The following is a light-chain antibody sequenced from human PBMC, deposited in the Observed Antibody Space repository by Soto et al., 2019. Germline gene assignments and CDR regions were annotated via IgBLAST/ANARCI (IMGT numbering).Light chain of an antibody. Sequence: DIQMTQSPSSLSASVGDRVTITCRASQAISNYVAWYQQKPGKVPKLLLYAISTLQPGVPSRFSGSGSGTDFTLTISSLQPEDVATYYCQKYNIAPWTFGQGTKVEIK. CDR1: QAISNY. CDR3: QKYNIAPWT. V-gene: IGKV1-27*01. J-gene: IGKJ1*01. CDR2: AIS.